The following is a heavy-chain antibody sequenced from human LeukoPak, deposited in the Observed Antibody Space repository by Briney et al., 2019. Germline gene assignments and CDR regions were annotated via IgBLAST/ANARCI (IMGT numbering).Heavy chain of an antibody. CDR2: IYYSGST. CDR1: GGSITSSGYY. D-gene: IGHD3-9*01. J-gene: IGHJ4*02. CDR3: ASSVSSYDILTGYRDSYYFDY. Sequence: SETLSLTCTVSGGSITSSGYYWGWIRQPPGKGLEWIGSIYYSGSTYYNPSLKSRVTISVNTSKNQFSLKLSSVTAADTAVYYCASSVSSYDILTGYRDSYYFDYWGQGTLVTVSS. V-gene: IGHV4-39*01.